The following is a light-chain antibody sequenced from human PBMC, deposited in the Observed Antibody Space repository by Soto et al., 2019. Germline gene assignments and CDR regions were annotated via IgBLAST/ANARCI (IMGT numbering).Light chain of an antibody. Sequence: VGDKVTITCRASQTISSWLAWYQQKPGKAPKLLIYKASTLKSGVPSRFSGSGSGTEFTLTISSLQPDDFATYYCQHYNSYSEAFGQGTKVDIK. J-gene: IGKJ1*01. CDR1: QTISSW. CDR3: QHYNSYSEA. V-gene: IGKV1-5*03. CDR2: KAS.